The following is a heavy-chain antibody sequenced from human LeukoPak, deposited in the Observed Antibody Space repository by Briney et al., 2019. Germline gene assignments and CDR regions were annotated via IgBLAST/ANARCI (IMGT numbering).Heavy chain of an antibody. D-gene: IGHD2-2*02. J-gene: IGHJ4*02. CDR3: ARPVCSSTSCYKGGPGPYFDY. CDR2: ISAYNGNT. Sequence: GASVKVSCKASGYTFTSYGISWVRQAPGQGLEWMGWISAYNGNTNYAQKLQGRVTMTTDTSTSTAYMELRSLRSDDTAVYYCARPVCSSTSCYKGGPGPYFDYWGQGTLVTVSS. CDR1: GYTFTSYG. V-gene: IGHV1-18*01.